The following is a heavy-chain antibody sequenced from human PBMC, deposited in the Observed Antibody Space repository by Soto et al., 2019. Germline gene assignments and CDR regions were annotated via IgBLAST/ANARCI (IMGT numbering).Heavy chain of an antibody. CDR2: ITSSGSST. Sequence: EVQLLESGGGGVQPGGSLRLSCAASGFIFSDYAMTWVRQTPGKGLEWVSAITSSGSSTYFADSLKGRNTISRYNAKNTLSLQMNSLRIEDTSIYYCSKGVESYVGSSFDSCGQGALVTVSS. V-gene: IGHV3-23*01. CDR3: SKGVESYVGSSFDS. D-gene: IGHD1-26*01. J-gene: IGHJ4*02. CDR1: GFIFSDYA.